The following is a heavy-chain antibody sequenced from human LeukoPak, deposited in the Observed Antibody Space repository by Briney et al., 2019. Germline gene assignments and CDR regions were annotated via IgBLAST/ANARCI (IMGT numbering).Heavy chain of an antibody. J-gene: IGHJ3*02. D-gene: IGHD1-7*01. CDR3: AREGELLGAFDI. Sequence: GASXXVXGKASGXIFXSYYMHWVRQAPGQGREGRGIMNFAGGSTRYAKKFQGRGTITRDTETSTVYMALSSLRSEDTAVYYCAREGELLGAFDIWGQGTMVTVSS. CDR2: MNFAGGST. CDR1: GXIFXSYY. V-gene: IGHV1-46*01.